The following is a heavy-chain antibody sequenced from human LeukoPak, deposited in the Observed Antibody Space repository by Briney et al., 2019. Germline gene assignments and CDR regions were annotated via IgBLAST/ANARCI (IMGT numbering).Heavy chain of an antibody. J-gene: IGHJ6*03. Sequence: PGGSLRLSCAASGFTFSDYYMSWIRQAPGKELECVSYISSSGNTTYHADSVKGRFTISRDNAKNSLYLQMSSLRAEDTAVYYCASSMFRGYYYYYMDVWGKGTTVTVSS. V-gene: IGHV3-11*04. CDR3: ASSMFRGYYYYYMDV. CDR2: ISSSGNTT. D-gene: IGHD3-10*01. CDR1: GFTFSDYY.